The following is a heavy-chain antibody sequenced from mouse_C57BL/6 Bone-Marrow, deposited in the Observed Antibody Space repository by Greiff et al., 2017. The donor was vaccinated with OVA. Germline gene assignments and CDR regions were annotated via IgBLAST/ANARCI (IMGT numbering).Heavy chain of an antibody. V-gene: IGHV2-9*01. CDR2: IWGGGST. CDR3: AERITTVVADYCDY. CDR1: GFSLTSYG. J-gene: IGHJ2*01. Sequence: VKLMESGPGLVAPSQSLSITCTVSGFSLTSYGVDWVRQPPGKGLEWLGVIWGGGSTNYNSALMSRLSISKDNSKSQVFLKMNSLQTDDTAMYYCAERITTVVADYCDYWGQGTTLTVSS. D-gene: IGHD1-1*01.